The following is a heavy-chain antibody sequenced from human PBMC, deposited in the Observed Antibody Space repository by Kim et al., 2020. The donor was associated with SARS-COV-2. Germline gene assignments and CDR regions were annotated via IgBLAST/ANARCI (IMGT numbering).Heavy chain of an antibody. CDR1: GFTFSSYA. D-gene: IGHD1-26*01. CDR2: ISGSGGST. V-gene: IGHV3-23*01. J-gene: IGHJ4*02. Sequence: GGSLRLSCAASGFTFSSYAMSWVRQASGKGLEWVSAISGSGGSTYYADSVKGRFTISRDNSKNTLYLQMNSLRAEDTAVYYCAKDWGRIVGATMTYWGQGTLVTVSS. CDR3: AKDWGRIVGATMTY.